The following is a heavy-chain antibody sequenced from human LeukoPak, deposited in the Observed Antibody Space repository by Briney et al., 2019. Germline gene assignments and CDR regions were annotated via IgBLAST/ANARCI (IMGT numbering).Heavy chain of an antibody. CDR2: IKEDTSQK. J-gene: IGHJ4*02. CDR3: ARHVSREGHFDY. CDR1: GFTFTNYW. D-gene: IGHD1-26*01. V-gene: IGHV3-7*01. Sequence: GGSLRLSCAASGFTFTNYWLSWVRQGPGKGLEWVAHIKEDTSQKYYVGSVEGRFTISRDNARNSLYLQMNSLRGEDTAVYFCARHVSREGHFDYWGQGALVTVSS.